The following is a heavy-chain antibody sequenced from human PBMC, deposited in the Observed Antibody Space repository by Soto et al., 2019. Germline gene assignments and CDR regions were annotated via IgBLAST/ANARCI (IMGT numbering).Heavy chain of an antibody. J-gene: IGHJ6*02. Sequence: ASVKVSCKASGYSFTDYHIHWVRQAPGQGLEWLGRINPKSGGTSTAQKFQGWVTMTTDTSISTASMELTRLTSDDTAIYYCARGDSTDCSNGVCSFFYNRDMDVWGQGTTVTVSS. CDR2: INPKSGGT. D-gene: IGHD2-8*01. CDR3: ARGDSTDCSNGVCSFFYNRDMDV. CDR1: GYSFTDYH. V-gene: IGHV1-2*04.